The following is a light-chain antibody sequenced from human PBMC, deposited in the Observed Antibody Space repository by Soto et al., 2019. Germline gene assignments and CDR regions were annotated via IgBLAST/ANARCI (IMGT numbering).Light chain of an antibody. CDR2: END. J-gene: IGLJ2*01. V-gene: IGLV1-51*02. Sequence: QSVLTQPPSVSAAPGQRVTISCSGSTSNIGYNFVSWYQQFPGAAPKLLIFENDKRASGTPDRFSGSKSGTSGTLAITGLQTGDEADYYCATWESSLSIAVFGGGTQLTVL. CDR1: TSNIGYNF. CDR3: ATWESSLSIAV.